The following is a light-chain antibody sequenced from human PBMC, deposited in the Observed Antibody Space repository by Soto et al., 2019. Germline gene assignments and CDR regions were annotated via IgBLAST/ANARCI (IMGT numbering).Light chain of an antibody. CDR3: HQYGSAPPLT. J-gene: IGKJ4*01. CDR1: QSVSSSY. V-gene: IGKV3-20*01. Sequence: EIVLTQSPGTLSLSPGERATLSCRASQSVSSSYLAWYQQKPGQAPRLLIYGASSRATGIPDRFSGSGSGTDFTLTISRMEPEDVEVYYCHQYGSAPPLTFGGGTKVEIK. CDR2: GAS.